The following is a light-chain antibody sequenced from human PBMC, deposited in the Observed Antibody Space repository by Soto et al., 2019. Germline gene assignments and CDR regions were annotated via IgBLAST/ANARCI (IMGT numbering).Light chain of an antibody. Sequence: QSVLTQPPSASGTPGQRVTISCSGSSSNIGSNYVYWYQQLPGTAPKLLIDSSNQRPSGVPDRFSGSKSGTSASLAISGLRSEGEADYYCAAWDDSLSGYVFGTGTKVTVL. CDR1: SSNIGSNY. V-gene: IGLV1-47*02. CDR3: AAWDDSLSGYV. CDR2: SSN. J-gene: IGLJ1*01.